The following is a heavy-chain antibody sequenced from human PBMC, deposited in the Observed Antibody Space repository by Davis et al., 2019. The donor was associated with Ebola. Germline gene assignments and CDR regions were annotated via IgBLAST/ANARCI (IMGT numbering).Heavy chain of an antibody. CDR3: ARDRLGGYNYYYYGMDV. Sequence: GESLKISSAASGFTFSSYGMHWVRQAPGKGLEWVAVISYDGSNKYYADSVKGRFTISRDNSKNTLYLQMNSLRAEDTAVYYCARDRLGGYNYYYYGMDVWGQGTTVTVSS. CDR1: GFTFSSYG. V-gene: IGHV3-30*03. D-gene: IGHD5-12*01. J-gene: IGHJ6*02. CDR2: ISYDGSNK.